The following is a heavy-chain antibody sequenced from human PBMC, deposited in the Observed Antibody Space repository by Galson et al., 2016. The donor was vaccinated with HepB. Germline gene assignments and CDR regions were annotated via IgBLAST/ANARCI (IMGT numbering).Heavy chain of an antibody. Sequence: SLRLSCAVSGFTFSDNWMDWVRQGPGKGLEWVSRITGDGSITTYADSVKGRFTISRDNAKNTVFLQMNNLRAEDTAVYYCARLSPYWGQGTLVTVSS. CDR1: GFTFSDNW. CDR3: ARLSPY. V-gene: IGHV3-74*03. CDR2: ITGDGSIT. J-gene: IGHJ4*02.